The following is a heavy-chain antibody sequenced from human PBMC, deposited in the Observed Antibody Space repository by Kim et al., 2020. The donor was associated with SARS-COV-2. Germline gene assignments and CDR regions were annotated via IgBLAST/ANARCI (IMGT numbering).Heavy chain of an antibody. Sequence: GGSLRLSCAASGFTFSSYGMHWVRQAPGKGLEWVAVISYDGSNKYYADSVKGRFTISRDNSKNTLYLQMNSLRAEDTAVYYCAKIGVGQRYSGYDYDYWGQGTLVTVSS. D-gene: IGHD5-12*01. CDR2: ISYDGSNK. J-gene: IGHJ4*02. CDR1: GFTFSSYG. CDR3: AKIGVGQRYSGYDYDY. V-gene: IGHV3-30*18.